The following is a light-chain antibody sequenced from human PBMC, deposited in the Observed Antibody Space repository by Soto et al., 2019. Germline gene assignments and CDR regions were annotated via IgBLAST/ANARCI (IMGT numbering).Light chain of an antibody. V-gene: IGKV1-5*03. CDR2: KAS. CDR1: QSISSW. CDR3: QQYKSHRRT. Sequence: DIQMTQSPSTLSASVGDRVTINCRASQSISSWLAWYQQKPGKAPKLLINKASSLESGVPSRFSGSGSGTEFTLTISSLQPDDFATYYCQQYKSHRRTFGQGTKVDIK. J-gene: IGKJ1*01.